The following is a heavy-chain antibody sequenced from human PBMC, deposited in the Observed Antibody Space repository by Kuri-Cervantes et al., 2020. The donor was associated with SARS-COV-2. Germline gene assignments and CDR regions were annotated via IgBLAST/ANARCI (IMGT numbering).Heavy chain of an antibody. V-gene: IGHV3-30*04. Sequence: SCEASGFSFSSDAMHWVRQTPGKGLEWVALMSHDGSSIYYADSVKGRFTISRDNSKNTLYLEMSSLRVEDAAVYYCARDWALHPVFRGQGTLVTVSS. CDR3: ARDWALHPVF. D-gene: IGHD3-16*01. CDR1: GFSFSSDA. CDR2: MSHDGSSI. J-gene: IGHJ4*02.